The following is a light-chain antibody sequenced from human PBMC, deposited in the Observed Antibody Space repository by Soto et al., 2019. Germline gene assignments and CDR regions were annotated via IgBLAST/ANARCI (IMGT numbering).Light chain of an antibody. CDR1: SNDVGGYNY. J-gene: IGLJ1*01. CDR2: EVS. Sequence: QSALTQPASVSGSPGQSITISCTGTSNDVGGYNYVSWFQQYPGKAPKLLIFEVSNRPSGVSHRFSGSKSGNTASLTISGLQAEDEADYYCSSFTSTSTFVFGTGTKLTVL. V-gene: IGLV2-14*01. CDR3: SSFTSTSTFV.